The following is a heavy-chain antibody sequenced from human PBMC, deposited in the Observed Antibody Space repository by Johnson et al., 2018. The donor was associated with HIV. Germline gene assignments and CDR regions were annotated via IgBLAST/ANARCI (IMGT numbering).Heavy chain of an antibody. CDR2: INWNGGST. CDR1: GFTFSSYW. D-gene: IGHD3-22*01. CDR3: ARSITMIVVIITGVGAFDI. J-gene: IGHJ3*02. Sequence: VQLVESGGGLVQPGGSLRLSCAASGFTFSSYWMHWVRQAPGKGLEWVSGINWNGGSTGYADSVKGRFTISRDNAKNSLYLQMNSLRAEDTALYYCARSITMIVVIITGVGAFDIWGQGTMVTVS. V-gene: IGHV3-20*04.